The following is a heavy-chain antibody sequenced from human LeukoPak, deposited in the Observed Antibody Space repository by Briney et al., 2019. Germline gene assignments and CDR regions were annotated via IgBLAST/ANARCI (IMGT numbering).Heavy chain of an antibody. CDR1: VYTFTSYG. V-gene: IGHV1-18*01. CDR3: ARDPGGSSGYYSDYFDY. CDR2: ISAYNGNT. D-gene: IGHD3-22*01. Sequence: ASVTVSRKASVYTFTSYGISWLGQAPGQGLEWMGWISAYNGNTNYAQKLQGRVTMTTDTSTSTAYMELRSRRSDDTAVYYCARDPGGSSGYYSDYFDYWGQGTLVTVSS. J-gene: IGHJ4*02.